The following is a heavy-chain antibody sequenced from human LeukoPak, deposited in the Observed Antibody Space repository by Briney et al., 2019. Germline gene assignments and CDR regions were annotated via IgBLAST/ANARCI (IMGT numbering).Heavy chain of an antibody. CDR3: ARAGYCSSTSCYRPDY. D-gene: IGHD2-2*01. CDR2: ISSSSSYI. Sequence: GGSLRLSCAASGFTFSSYSMNWVRQAPGKGLEWVSSISSSSSYIYYADSVKGRFTISRDNAKDSLYLRMNSLRAEDTAVYYCARAGYCSSTSCYRPDYWGQGTLVTVSS. CDR1: GFTFSSYS. V-gene: IGHV3-21*01. J-gene: IGHJ4*02.